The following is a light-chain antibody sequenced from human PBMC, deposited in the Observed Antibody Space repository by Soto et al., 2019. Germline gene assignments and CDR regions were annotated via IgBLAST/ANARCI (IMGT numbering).Light chain of an antibody. CDR1: QSVSSSY. CDR3: QQYVTSPRT. V-gene: IGKV3-20*01. Sequence: EIVLTQSPGTLSLSPGERATLSCRARQSVSSSYLAWYQQKPGQAPRLLIFGASFRATGIPARFSGRGSGTDFTLSISRLEPEDFAVYYCQQYVTSPRTFGQGTKVDIK. CDR2: GAS. J-gene: IGKJ1*01.